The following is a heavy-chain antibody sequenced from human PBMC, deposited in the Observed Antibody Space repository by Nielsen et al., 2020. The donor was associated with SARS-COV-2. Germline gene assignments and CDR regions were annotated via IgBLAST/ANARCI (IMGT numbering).Heavy chain of an antibody. J-gene: IGHJ5*02. CDR1: GGSISSSSYY. CDR2: IYYSGST. V-gene: IGHV4-39*01. CDR3: ASRLVTPSWFDP. D-gene: IGHD3-9*01. Sequence: SETLSLTCTVSGGSISSSSYYWSWIRQPPGKGLEWIGSIYYSGSTYYNPSLKSRVTISVDTSKNQFSLKLSSVTAADTAVYYCASRLVTPSWFDPWGQGTLVTVSS.